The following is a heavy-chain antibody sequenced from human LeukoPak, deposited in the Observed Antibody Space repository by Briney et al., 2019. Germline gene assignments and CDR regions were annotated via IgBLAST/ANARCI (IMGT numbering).Heavy chain of an antibody. CDR3: ARQHDSYYYYYIDV. CDR1: GYSISNGYY. V-gene: IGHV4-38-2*01. Sequence: SETLSLTCAVSGYSISNGYYWVWIRQPLGRGLEWIGSLYHSDSAYYNTSLRSRVSMSVDTSKNQFSLTLSFVTAADTAVYYCARQHDSYYYYYIDVWGSGTTVTVSS. J-gene: IGHJ6*03. CDR2: LYHSDSA.